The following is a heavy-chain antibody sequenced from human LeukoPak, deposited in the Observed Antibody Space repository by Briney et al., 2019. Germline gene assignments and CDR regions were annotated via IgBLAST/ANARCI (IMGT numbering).Heavy chain of an antibody. D-gene: IGHD3-3*01. J-gene: IGHJ4*02. CDR3: ARGRHTTRITIFGVVTRPYYFDY. V-gene: IGHV4-34*01. Sequence: SETLSLTSAVYGVTFSGYYWSWIRQPPGKGLEWLGAINHSRSTTYNPSLKSRVTISVDTSKNQCSLKLSSVTAADTAVYYCARGRHTTRITIFGVVTRPYYFDYWGQGTLVTVSS. CDR2: INHSRST. CDR1: GVTFSGYY.